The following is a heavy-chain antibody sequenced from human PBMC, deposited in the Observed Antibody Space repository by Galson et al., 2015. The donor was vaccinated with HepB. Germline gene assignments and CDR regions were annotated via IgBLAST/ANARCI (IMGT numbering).Heavy chain of an antibody. CDR1: GYTFTSYG. J-gene: IGHJ4*02. Sequence: SVKVSCKASGYTFTSYGISWVRQAPGQGLEWMGWISAYNGNTNYAQKLQGRVTMTTDTSTSTAYMELRSLRSDDTAVYYCARTANGRIVATIKNFDYWGQGTLVTVSS. D-gene: IGHD5-12*01. CDR3: ARTANGRIVATIKNFDY. CDR2: ISAYNGNT. V-gene: IGHV1-18*01.